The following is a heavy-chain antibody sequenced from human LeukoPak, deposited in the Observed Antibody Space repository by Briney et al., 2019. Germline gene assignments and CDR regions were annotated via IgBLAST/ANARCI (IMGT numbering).Heavy chain of an antibody. D-gene: IGHD6-13*01. CDR1: GGSISSSN. Sequence: PSETLSLTCAVSGGSISSSNWWSWVRQPPGKGLEWVSAISGSGGSTYYADSVKGRFTISRDNSKNTLYLQMNSLRAEDTAVYYCAKDGIAAAGYYFDYWGQGTLVTVSS. J-gene: IGHJ4*02. CDR3: AKDGIAAAGYYFDY. CDR2: ISGSGGST. V-gene: IGHV3-23*01.